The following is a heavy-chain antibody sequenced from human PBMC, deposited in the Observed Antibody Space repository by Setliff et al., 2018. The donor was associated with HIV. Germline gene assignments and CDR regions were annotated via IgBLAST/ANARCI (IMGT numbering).Heavy chain of an antibody. D-gene: IGHD6-19*01. CDR1: GYVISSGYY. J-gene: IGHJ6*02. CDR3: VRGGGSGWRQNYYGMDV. CDR2: INHNGVT. V-gene: IGHV4-38-2*01. Sequence: PSETLSLTCVVSGYVISSGYYWGWIRQPPGKGLEWIGEINHNGVTNYSPSLKSRLTISIDTPKRQFSLKLTTATAADSGVYYCVRGGGSGWRQNYYGMDVWGQGTTVTVSS.